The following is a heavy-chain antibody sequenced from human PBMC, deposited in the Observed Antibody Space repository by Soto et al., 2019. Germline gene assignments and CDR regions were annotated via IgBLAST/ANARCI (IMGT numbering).Heavy chain of an antibody. J-gene: IGHJ4*02. V-gene: IGHV4-30-4*01. D-gene: IGHD3-10*01. CDR3: ARGRYYGSGPVSY. CDR1: GGSISSGDYY. CDR2: IYYSGST. Sequence: SETLSLTCTVSGGSISSGDYYWSWIRQPPGKGLEWIGYIYYSGSTYYNPSLKSRVTISVDTSKNQFSLKLSSVTAADTAVYYCARGRYYGSGPVSYWGQGTLVTVS.